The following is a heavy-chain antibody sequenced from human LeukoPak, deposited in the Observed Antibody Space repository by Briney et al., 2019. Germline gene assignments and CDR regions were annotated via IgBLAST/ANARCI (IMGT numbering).Heavy chain of an antibody. V-gene: IGHV3-30*02. CDR2: IRYDGGNK. CDR3: AKSRIQLWSYYYYYYMDV. CDR1: GFTFSSYA. Sequence: GGSLRLYCAASGFTFSSYAMHWVRQAPGKGLEWVAFIRYDGGNKYYADSVKGRFTISRDNSKNTLYLQMNSLRAEDTAVYYCAKSRIQLWSYYYYYYMDVWGKGTTVTVSS. D-gene: IGHD5-18*01. J-gene: IGHJ6*03.